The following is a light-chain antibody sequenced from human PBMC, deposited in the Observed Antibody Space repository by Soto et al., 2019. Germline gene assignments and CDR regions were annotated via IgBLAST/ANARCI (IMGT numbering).Light chain of an antibody. J-gene: IGLJ3*02. Sequence: QSALTQPASVSGSPGQSITISCTGSSSDIGGYNYVSWYQQHPGKAPQLMIYDVSYRPSGISDRFSGSKSGNTASLTISGLQPKDEADYYCSSYGASSTLFGGGNKLTVL. CDR1: SSDIGGYNY. CDR2: DVS. V-gene: IGLV2-14*03. CDR3: SSYGASSTL.